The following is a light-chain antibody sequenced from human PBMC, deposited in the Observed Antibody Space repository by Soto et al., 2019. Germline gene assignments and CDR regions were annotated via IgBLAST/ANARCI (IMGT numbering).Light chain of an antibody. V-gene: IGLV2-14*01. Sequence: QSVLTQPASVSGSPGQSITISGTGTSSDVGGYNYVSWYQQHPGKAPKLMIYDVSNRPSGVSNRFSGSKSGNTASLTISGLQAEDEADYYCSSYTSSSTPYVFGTGTKVTV. CDR2: DVS. CDR3: SSYTSSSTPYV. J-gene: IGLJ1*01. CDR1: SSDVGGYNY.